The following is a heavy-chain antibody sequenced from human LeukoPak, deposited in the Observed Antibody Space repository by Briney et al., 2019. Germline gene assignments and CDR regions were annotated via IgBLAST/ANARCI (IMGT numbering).Heavy chain of an antibody. CDR1: VRIFSSYA. D-gene: IGHD6-6*01. J-gene: IGHJ4*02. CDR3: AREAPSDGFDY. CDR2: IIPIFGTA. V-gene: IGHV1-69*06. Sequence: SVKVFCKDSVRIFSSYAMRWVRQARAQGLEWMGGIIPIFGTANYAQKFQGRVTITADKSTSTAYMELSSLRSEDTAVYYCAREAPSDGFDYWGQGTLVTVSS.